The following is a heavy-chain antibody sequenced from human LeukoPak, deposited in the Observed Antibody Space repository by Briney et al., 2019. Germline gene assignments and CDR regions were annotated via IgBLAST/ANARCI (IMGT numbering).Heavy chain of an antibody. Sequence: PGGSLRLSCAASGFTFSSYAMSWVRQAPGKGLEWVSAISGSGGSTYYADSVKGRFTISRDNSKNTLYLQMNSLRAEDTAVYYCAKNQGSSYYYYYMDVWGKGTTVTVSS. J-gene: IGHJ6*03. V-gene: IGHV3-23*01. CDR2: ISGSGGST. CDR3: AKNQGSSYYYYYMDV. D-gene: IGHD2-15*01. CDR1: GFTFSSYA.